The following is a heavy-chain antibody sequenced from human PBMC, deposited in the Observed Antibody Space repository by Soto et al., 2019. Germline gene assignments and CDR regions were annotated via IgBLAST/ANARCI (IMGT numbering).Heavy chain of an antibody. CDR1: GYTFTSYG. V-gene: IGHV1-18*04. CDR2: VSGYNGNT. D-gene: IGHD6-19*01. J-gene: IGHJ4*02. Sequence: ASVKVSCKASGYTFTSYGISWVRQAPGQGLEWMGWVSGYNGNTNYAQKLRGRVTMTTDTSTSTAYMELRTLRSDDTAVYYCARDEGSHGFDSWGQGTLVTVSS. CDR3: ARDEGSHGFDS.